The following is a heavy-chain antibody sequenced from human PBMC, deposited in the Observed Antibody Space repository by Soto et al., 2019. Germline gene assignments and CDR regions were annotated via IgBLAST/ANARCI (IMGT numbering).Heavy chain of an antibody. V-gene: IGHV4-39*01. J-gene: IGHJ4*02. Sequence: SETLSLTCTVSGGSFSSSSYYCGWLSQPPGKGLEWSGSIYSSVSTYYNPSLKSRVTISVDAYKNQFSLRLRSVTAADTAVYYCATQWELLGGFEYWGQGTLVTVSS. CDR3: ATQWELLGGFEY. CDR2: IYSSVST. CDR1: GGSFSSSSYY. D-gene: IGHD1-26*01.